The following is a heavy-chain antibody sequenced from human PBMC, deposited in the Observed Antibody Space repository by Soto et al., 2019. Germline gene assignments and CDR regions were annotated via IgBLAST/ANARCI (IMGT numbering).Heavy chain of an antibody. J-gene: IGHJ2*01. CDR3: PLGARRQLVNFHWYLDF. CDR1: GGSFSGYY. D-gene: IGHD6-6*01. V-gene: IGHV4-34*01. Sequence: SETLSLTCAVYGGSFSGYYWSWIRQPPGKGLEWIGEINHRGSTNYNPSLKRRVTISVDTSKNQFSLKLRSVTAAATAVYYCPLGARRQLVNFHWYLDFLRRVPLV. CDR2: INHRGST.